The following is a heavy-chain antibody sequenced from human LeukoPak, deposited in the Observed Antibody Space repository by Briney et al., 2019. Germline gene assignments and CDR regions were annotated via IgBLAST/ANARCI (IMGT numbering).Heavy chain of an antibody. D-gene: IGHD3-16*02. J-gene: IGHJ6*02. CDR3: ARTSFYYDMDV. CDR2: INSGGDT. CDR1: GSTITYNY. Sequence: GESLRLSCAASGSTITYNYMTWVRQAPGKGLEWVSLINSGGDTYYADSLKGRITVSRDTSNNALFLQMSGLRPEDTAVYYCARTSFYYDMDVWGQGTTVTVSS. V-gene: IGHV3-53*05.